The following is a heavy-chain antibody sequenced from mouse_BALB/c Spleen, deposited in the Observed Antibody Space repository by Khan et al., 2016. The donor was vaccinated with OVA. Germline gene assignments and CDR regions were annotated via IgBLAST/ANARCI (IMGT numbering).Heavy chain of an antibody. Sequence: EVELVESGGDLVKPGGSLKLSCAASGFTFSSYGMSWVRQTPDKRLEWVATISSGGSYTYYPDSVKGRFTISRDNAKNTLYLQMSSLESEDTAMYYCARLDAMDYWGQGTSVTVSA. CDR2: ISSGGSYT. J-gene: IGHJ4*01. CDR3: ARLDAMDY. CDR1: GFTFSSYG. V-gene: IGHV5-6*01.